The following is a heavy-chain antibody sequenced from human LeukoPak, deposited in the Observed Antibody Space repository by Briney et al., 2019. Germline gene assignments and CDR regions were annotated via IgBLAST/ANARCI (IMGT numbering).Heavy chain of an antibody. V-gene: IGHV5-51*01. D-gene: IGHD6-13*01. J-gene: IGHJ4*02. CDR1: GCSFTSYW. CDR2: IYPGDSDT. CDR3: ARRGIAAAGIGLNYFDY. Sequence: GESLKISCKGSGCSFTSYWIGWVRQMPGKGLEWMGIIYPGDSDTRYSPSFQGQVTISADKSISTAYLQWSSLKASDTAMYYCARRGIAAAGIGLNYFDYWGQGTLVTVSS.